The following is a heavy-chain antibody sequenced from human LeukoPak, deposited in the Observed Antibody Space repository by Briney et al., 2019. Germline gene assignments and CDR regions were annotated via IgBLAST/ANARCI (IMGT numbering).Heavy chain of an antibody. CDR2: MNPNSGNT. CDR1: GYTFTSYD. V-gene: IGHV1-8*01. Sequence: GASVKVSCKASGYTFTSYDINWVRQATGQGLEWMGWMNPNSGNTGYAQKFQGRVTMTRNTSISTAYMELSSLRSEDTAVYYCARGVVPAAPTDYWGQGTLVTVSS. CDR3: ARGVVPAAPTDY. D-gene: IGHD2-2*01. J-gene: IGHJ4*02.